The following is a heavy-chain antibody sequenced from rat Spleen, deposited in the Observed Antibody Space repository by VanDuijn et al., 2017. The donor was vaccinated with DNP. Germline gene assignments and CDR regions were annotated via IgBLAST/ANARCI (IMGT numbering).Heavy chain of an antibody. CDR1: EFTFSDYN. CDR3: PRLGERLFDC. J-gene: IGHJ3*01. CDR2: ILHDGSST. Sequence: EVQLVESGGGLVQPGRSLKLSCAASEFTFSDYNMAWIRQAPKKGLEWVATILHDGSSTYYGDSVKGRFTISRDNAKGTLYLQMDSLRSEDTATYFCPRLGERLFDCWGQGTLVTVSS. V-gene: IGHV5S10*01. D-gene: IGHD5-1*01.